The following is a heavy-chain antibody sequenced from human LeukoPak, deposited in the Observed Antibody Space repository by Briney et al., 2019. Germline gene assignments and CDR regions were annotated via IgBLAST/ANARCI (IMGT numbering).Heavy chain of an antibody. CDR1: GFTVSSNY. J-gene: IGHJ6*02. Sequence: GGSLRLSCAASGFTVSSNYMSWVRQAPGKGLEWVSVIYSGGSTYYADSVKGRFTISRDNSKNTLYLQMNSLRAEDTAVYSCARGAPYDFWSGYYDALIYYYGMDVWGQGTTVTVS. CDR2: IYSGGST. CDR3: ARGAPYDFWSGYYDALIYYYGMDV. V-gene: IGHV3-53*01. D-gene: IGHD3-3*01.